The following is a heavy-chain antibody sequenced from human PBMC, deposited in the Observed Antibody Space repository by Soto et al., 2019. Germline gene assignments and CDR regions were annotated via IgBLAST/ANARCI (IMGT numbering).Heavy chain of an antibody. CDR1: GGTFSSYT. D-gene: IGHD2-2*02. J-gene: IGHJ4*02. V-gene: IGHV1-69*02. CDR3: AMEYCSSTSCYRDY. CDR2: IIPILGIA. Sequence: QVQLVQSGAEVKKPGSSVKVSCKASGGTFSSYTISWVRQAPGQGLEWMGRIIPILGIANYAQKFQGRVTLPADKSTSKAYMELSSLRSEDTAVYYCAMEYCSSTSCYRDYWGQGTLVTVSS.